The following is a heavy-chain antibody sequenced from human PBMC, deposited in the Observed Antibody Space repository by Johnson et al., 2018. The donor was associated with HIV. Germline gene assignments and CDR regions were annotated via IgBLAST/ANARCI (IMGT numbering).Heavy chain of an antibody. D-gene: IGHD6-13*01. J-gene: IGHJ3*01. CDR1: AFTFSSYG. Sequence: VQLVESGGGMVQPGGSLRLSCAASAFTFSSYGMHWVRQAPGKGLEWVSVIYSGGSTFYADSVKGRFTIARDTSKNTLYLQMSSLKVEDTALYYCARDGESQQLPLGDALDVWGRGTMVIVSS. V-gene: IGHV3-66*01. CDR3: ARDGESQQLPLGDALDV. CDR2: IYSGGST.